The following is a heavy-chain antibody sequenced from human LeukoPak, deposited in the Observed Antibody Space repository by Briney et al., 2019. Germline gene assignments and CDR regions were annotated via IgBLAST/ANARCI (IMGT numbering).Heavy chain of an antibody. CDR3: ARDVGDIVTIPAAITVP. Sequence: ASVKVSCKGSGYSFRSYGINWVRQAPGQGLEWMGWISGYNGNTNYAQMVQGRVTMTTDTSQSTAYMELRSLRSDDTAMYYCARDVGDIVTIPAAITVPWGQGTLVTVSS. CDR1: GYSFRSYG. D-gene: IGHD2-2*01. J-gene: IGHJ5*02. CDR2: ISGYNGNT. V-gene: IGHV1-18*01.